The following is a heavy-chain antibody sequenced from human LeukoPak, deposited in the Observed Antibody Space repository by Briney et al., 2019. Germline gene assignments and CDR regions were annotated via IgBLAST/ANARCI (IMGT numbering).Heavy chain of an antibody. Sequence: ASVKVSCQASEYTFTGYYIHWVRQAPGQGLEWMGCINPNSGGTNSAQKFQGRVAMTRDTSISTAYMDLSSLRSDDTAIYYCARARSRTLDYWGQGTLVTVSS. CDR3: ARARSRTLDY. J-gene: IGHJ4*02. CDR2: INPNSGGT. V-gene: IGHV1-2*02. CDR1: EYTFTGYY. D-gene: IGHD2-2*01.